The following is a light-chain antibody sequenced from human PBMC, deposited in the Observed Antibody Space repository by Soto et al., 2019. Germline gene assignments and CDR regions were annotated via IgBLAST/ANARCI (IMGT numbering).Light chain of an antibody. CDR1: QSVTSNH. CDR2: GAS. Sequence: EIVLTQSPGTLSLSPGERASLSCRATQSVTSNHLAWYQQKPGQAPRLLIHGASSRATGIPDRFSGGGSGTDFTLTISRLEPEDFAVYYCQQYGSSPFTFGQGTKVDSK. V-gene: IGKV3-20*01. CDR3: QQYGSSPFT. J-gene: IGKJ2*01.